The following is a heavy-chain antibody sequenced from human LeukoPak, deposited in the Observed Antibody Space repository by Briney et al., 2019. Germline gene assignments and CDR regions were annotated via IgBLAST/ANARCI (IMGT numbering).Heavy chain of an antibody. CDR3: AKDLRDSSGWHFFDF. D-gene: IGHD6-25*01. CDR1: GFTFSSYT. Sequence: GGSLRLSCAASGFTFSSYTTSWVRQTPGTGLEWVSAISGSGGSTYYTDSVKGRFTVSRDNSKNTLYLQMNSLRAEDTAIYYCAKDLRDSSGWHFFDFWGQGTLVTVSS. J-gene: IGHJ4*02. CDR2: ISGSGGST. V-gene: IGHV3-23*01.